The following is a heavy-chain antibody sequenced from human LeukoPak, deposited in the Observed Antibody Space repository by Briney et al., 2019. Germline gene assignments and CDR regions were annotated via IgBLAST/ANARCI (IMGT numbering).Heavy chain of an antibody. CDR1: GFTFSSYS. CDR3: ARDYLLVGATSKDAFDI. D-gene: IGHD1-26*01. Sequence: GGSLRLSCAASGFTFSSYSMTWVRQAPGKGREWVSSISSSSSYIYYADSVKGRFTISRDNAKNSLYLQMNSLRAEDTAVYYCARDYLLVGATSKDAFDIWGQGTMVTVSS. V-gene: IGHV3-21*01. J-gene: IGHJ3*02. CDR2: ISSSSSYI.